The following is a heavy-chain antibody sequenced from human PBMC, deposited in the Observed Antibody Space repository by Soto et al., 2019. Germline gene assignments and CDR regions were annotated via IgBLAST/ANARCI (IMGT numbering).Heavy chain of an antibody. Sequence: QLQLQESGPGLVKPSETLSLTCTVSGGSISSSSYYWGWIRQPPGKGLEWIGSIYYSWSTYYNPSLKSRVTISVDTSKNQFSLKLSSVTAADTAVYYCASTSSSWPYYFDYWGQGTLVTVSS. CDR1: GGSISSSSYY. J-gene: IGHJ4*02. D-gene: IGHD6-13*01. V-gene: IGHV4-39*01. CDR2: IYYSWST. CDR3: ASTSSSWPYYFDY.